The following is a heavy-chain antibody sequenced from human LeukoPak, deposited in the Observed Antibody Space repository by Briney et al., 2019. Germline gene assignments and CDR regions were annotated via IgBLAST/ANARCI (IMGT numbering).Heavy chain of an antibody. J-gene: IGHJ4*02. CDR1: GFTLSSYW. Sequence: GGSLRLSCAASGFTLSSYWMTWVRQAPGKGLEWVADIEEDGSEKYYVDSVKGRFTISRDNSKDTLYLQVNSLRAEDTAVYYCARDQGYWGQGTLVTVSS. CDR3: ARDQGY. CDR2: IEEDGSEK. V-gene: IGHV3-7*03.